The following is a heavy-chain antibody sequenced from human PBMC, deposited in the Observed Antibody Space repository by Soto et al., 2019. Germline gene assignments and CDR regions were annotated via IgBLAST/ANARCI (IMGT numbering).Heavy chain of an antibody. CDR2: GYYSGNT. Sequence: QLQLQESGPGLVKPSETLSLTCTVPGGSIISSSYYWGRIRQPPGKGLEWMGRGYYSGNTNYNPSANSRAPIAVDTSKSECSLTLSSVTASDTAVYYCARQSKAARHRAYWGQGTLVTVSS. D-gene: IGHD6-6*01. CDR3: ARQSKAARHRAY. V-gene: IGHV4-39*01. CDR1: GGSIISSSYY. J-gene: IGHJ4*02.